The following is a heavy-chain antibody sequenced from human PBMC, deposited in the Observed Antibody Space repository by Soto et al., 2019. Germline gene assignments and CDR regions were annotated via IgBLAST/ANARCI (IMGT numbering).Heavy chain of an antibody. CDR2: ISGDGSNT. V-gene: IGHV3-30*03. Sequence: GGSLRLSCRTSGFMFSSYGMHWVRQAPGKGPEWVAFISGDGSNTEYVDSVRGRFTVSRDNSRNTLFLQMDSLRPDDTAVYYCLRVSQSSPGLFQYCGQLYLVTVSA. J-gene: IGHJ4*02. CDR1: GFMFSSYG. D-gene: IGHD6-13*01. CDR3: LRVSQSSPGLFQY.